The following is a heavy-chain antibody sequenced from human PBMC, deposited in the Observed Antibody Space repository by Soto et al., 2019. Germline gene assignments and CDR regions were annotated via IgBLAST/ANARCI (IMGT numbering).Heavy chain of an antibody. CDR2: IRGETNGGTA. V-gene: IGHV3-49*04. J-gene: IGHJ4*02. CDR3: TRYYYESSGYYVY. CDR1: GFNFANYA. D-gene: IGHD3-22*01. Sequence: GGSLRLSCTGSGFNFANYALTWVRQAPGKGLEWVGFIRGETNGGTADCAASLKGRITISRDDSKSIAYLEINSLQTEDTAVYYCTRYYYESSGYYVYWGQGALVTVSS.